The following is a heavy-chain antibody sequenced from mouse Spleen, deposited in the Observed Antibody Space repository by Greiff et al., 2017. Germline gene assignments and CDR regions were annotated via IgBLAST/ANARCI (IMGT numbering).Heavy chain of an antibody. CDR2: LYPGSGSI. CDR3: ARDEEGNSYFDY. J-gene: IGHJ2*01. Sequence: VQLQESGAELVKPGASVKLSCKASGYTFTEYTIHWVKQRPGQGLEWIGWLYPGSGSIKYNEKFKDKATLTADKSSSTVYMELSSLTSDDSAVYFCARDEEGNSYFDYWGQGTTLTVSS. V-gene: IGHV1-62-2*01. CDR1: GYTFTEYT.